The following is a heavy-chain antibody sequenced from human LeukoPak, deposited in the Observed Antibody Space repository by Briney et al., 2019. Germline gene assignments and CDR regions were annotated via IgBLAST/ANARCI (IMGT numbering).Heavy chain of an antibody. CDR2: ISGSGVAT. CDR3: AKDWGYSSSQGYYFDY. V-gene: IGHV3-23*01. D-gene: IGHD6-13*01. Sequence: GGSLRLSCVASGFTFSSYSMNWVRQAPGKGLEWVSSISGSGVATYSADSVKGRFTISRDNSKNTLYLQMSSLRAEDTAVYYCAKDWGYSSSQGYYFDYWGQGTLVTVSS. J-gene: IGHJ4*02. CDR1: GFTFSSYS.